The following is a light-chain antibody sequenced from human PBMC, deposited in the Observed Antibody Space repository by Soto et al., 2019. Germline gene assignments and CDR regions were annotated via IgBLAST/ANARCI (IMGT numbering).Light chain of an antibody. CDR2: GAS. V-gene: IGKV3-15*01. Sequence: MMMKMSLATLSGYKEDRATFSCRASQNIRTNLACYQQKPGQVPRLLIYGASTRATGVPARFSGSGSGTEFILTISILQSEHFAIYYSQQYTNWLLSFGGVSKV. CDR3: QQYTNWLLS. CDR1: QNIRTN. J-gene: IGKJ4*01.